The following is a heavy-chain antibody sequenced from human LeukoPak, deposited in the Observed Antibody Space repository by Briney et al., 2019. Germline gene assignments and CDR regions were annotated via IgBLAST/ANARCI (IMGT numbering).Heavy chain of an antibody. V-gene: IGHV3-23*01. CDR2: ISGSGGGT. CDR3: AKPGSSSWYGNFDY. J-gene: IGHJ4*02. D-gene: IGHD6-13*01. Sequence: PGGSLRLSCAASGFTFSSYAMSWVRQAPGKGLEWVSAISGSGGGTYYADSVKGRFTISRDNSKNTLYLQMNSLRAEDTAVYYCAKPGSSSWYGNFDYWGQGTLVTVSS. CDR1: GFTFSSYA.